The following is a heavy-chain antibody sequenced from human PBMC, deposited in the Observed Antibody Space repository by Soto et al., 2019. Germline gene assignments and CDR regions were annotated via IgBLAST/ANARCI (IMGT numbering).Heavy chain of an antibody. J-gene: IGHJ4*02. V-gene: IGHV1-18*01. D-gene: IGHD6-19*01. CDR2: ISAYNGNT. CDR1: GYTFTSYG. Sequence: QVQLVQSGAEVKKPGASVKVSCKASGYTFTSYGISWVRQAPGQGLEWMGWISAYNGNTNYAQKLQGRVTMTTDTSPSTAYMELRSLRSDDTAAYYCARERWGDSSGWGTFDYWGQGTLVTVSS. CDR3: ARERWGDSSGWGTFDY.